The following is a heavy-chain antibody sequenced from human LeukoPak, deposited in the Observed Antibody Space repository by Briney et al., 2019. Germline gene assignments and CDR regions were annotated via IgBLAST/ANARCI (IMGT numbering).Heavy chain of an antibody. J-gene: IGHJ4*02. CDR3: AVKYVHYFDY. CDR2: ISGSGGST. D-gene: IGHD3-16*01. Sequence: GGSLRLSCAASGFTVSSFAMSWVRQAPGKGLEWVSAISGSGGSTYYADSVKGRFTISRDNSKNMLYLQMNSLRAEDTAVYYCAVKYVHYFDYWGRGTLVTVSS. V-gene: IGHV3-23*01. CDR1: GFTVSSFA.